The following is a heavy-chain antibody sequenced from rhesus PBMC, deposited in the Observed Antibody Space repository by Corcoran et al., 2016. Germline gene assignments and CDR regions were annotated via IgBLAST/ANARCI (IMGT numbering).Heavy chain of an antibody. CDR3: ARGLGPLAAGGFDY. CDR2: IYVTGSST. D-gene: IGHD6-13*01. J-gene: IGHJ4*01. CDR1: GGSISSSY. Sequence: QLQLQESGPGLVKPSETLSVTCAVSGGSISSSYWSWIRQAPGKGLGWIWYIYVTGSSTNYNPSLKSRVTLSVDTSKNQLSLKLSSVTTADTAVYYCARGLGPLAAGGFDYWGQGVLVTVSS. V-gene: IGHV4-169*01.